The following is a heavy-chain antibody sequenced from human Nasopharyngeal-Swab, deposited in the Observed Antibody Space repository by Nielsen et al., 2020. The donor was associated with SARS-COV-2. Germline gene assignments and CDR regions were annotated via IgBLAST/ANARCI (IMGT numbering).Heavy chain of an antibody. J-gene: IGHJ4*02. Sequence: GGSLRLSCAASGFTFRNHGMHWVRQAPGKGLEWVGITTSGGRTQVYADSVEGRFTISRDDPENTLYLHMSSLRSEDTAIYYCAKESTTFYYDNWGQGTLVTVSS. CDR1: GFTFRNHG. CDR3: AKESTTFYYDN. V-gene: IGHV3-30*18. D-gene: IGHD1-14*01. CDR2: TTSGGRTQ.